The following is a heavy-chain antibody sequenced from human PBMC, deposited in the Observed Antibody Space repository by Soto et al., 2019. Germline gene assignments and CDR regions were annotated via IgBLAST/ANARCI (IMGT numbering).Heavy chain of an antibody. D-gene: IGHD6-6*01. CDR3: ARDFIVGHSSSPVNWFDP. Sequence: GASVKVSCKASGYTFTSYYMHWVRQAPGQGLEWMGIINPSGGSTSYAQKFQGRVTMTRDTSTSTVYMELSSLRSEDTAVYYCARDFIVGHSSSPVNWFDPWGQGTLVTVSS. CDR2: INPSGGST. V-gene: IGHV1-46*01. J-gene: IGHJ5*02. CDR1: GYTFTSYY.